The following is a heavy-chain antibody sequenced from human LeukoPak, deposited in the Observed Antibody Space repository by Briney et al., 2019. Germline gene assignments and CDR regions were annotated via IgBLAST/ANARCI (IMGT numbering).Heavy chain of an antibody. CDR3: AKDPIAVAGTGWFDP. Sequence: GGSLRLSCAASGFTLDDYAMHWVRQAPGKGLEWVSLISGDGGNPYYADSVKGRFTISRDNSKNSLYLQMNSLRTEDTALYFCAKDPIAVAGTGWFDPWGQGTLVTVSS. V-gene: IGHV3-43*02. J-gene: IGHJ5*02. CDR2: ISGDGGNP. CDR1: GFTLDDYA. D-gene: IGHD6-19*01.